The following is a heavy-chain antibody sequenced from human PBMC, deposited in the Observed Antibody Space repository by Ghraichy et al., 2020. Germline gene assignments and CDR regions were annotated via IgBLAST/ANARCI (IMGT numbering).Heavy chain of an antibody. CDR3: VRFFDSSGWYPLGRDY. V-gene: IGHV3-11*01. J-gene: IGHJ4*02. CDR1: GFTFGDYY. CDR2: ISSSETTI. D-gene: IGHD6-19*01. Sequence: GGSLRLSCAASGFTFGDYYMSWIRQAPGKGLEWISYISSSETTIYYADSVKGRFTISRDNAKNSLYLQMNSLGAEDTAVYYCVRFFDSSGWYPLGRDYWGRGTLVTVSS.